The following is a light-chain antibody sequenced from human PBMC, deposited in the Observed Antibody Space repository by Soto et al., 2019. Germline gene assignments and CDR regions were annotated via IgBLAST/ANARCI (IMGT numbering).Light chain of an antibody. CDR1: QSLTSTY. V-gene: IGKV3-20*01. Sequence: EIVLTQSPATLSLSPGGRATLSCRASQSLTSTYLAWYQQKPGQAPRLVIYDVSSRATGIPDRFSGSGSGTDFTLTISRLEPEDFAVYYCQQYGDSPRTFGQGTKVEV. CDR2: DVS. CDR3: QQYGDSPRT. J-gene: IGKJ1*01.